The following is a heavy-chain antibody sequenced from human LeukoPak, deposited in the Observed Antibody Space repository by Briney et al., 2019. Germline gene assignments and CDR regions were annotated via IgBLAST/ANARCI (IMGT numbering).Heavy chain of an antibody. V-gene: IGHV7-4-1*02. J-gene: IGHJ4*02. CDR1: GYTFTSYA. Sequence: ASVKVSCKASGYTFTSYAMNWVRQAPGQGLEWMGWINTNTGNPTYAQGFTGRFVFSLDTSVSTAYLQISSLKAEDTAVYYCARGKPTVTKRFPPTPLDYWGQGTLVTVSS. CDR3: ARGKPTVTKRFPPTPLDY. CDR2: INTNTGNP. D-gene: IGHD4-17*01.